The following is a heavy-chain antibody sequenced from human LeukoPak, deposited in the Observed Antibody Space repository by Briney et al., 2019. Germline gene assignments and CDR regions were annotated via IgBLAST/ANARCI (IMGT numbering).Heavy chain of an antibody. J-gene: IGHJ6*02. CDR2: IYYSGSA. V-gene: IGHV4-59*01. CDR1: GDSIRSSY. CDR3: ARSSGSGSRNYHYYPLDV. D-gene: IGHD3-10*01. Sequence: PSETLSLTCTVSGDSIRSSYWSWIRQPPGKGLEWIGFIYYSGSANYSPSLKSRVTISLDTSQNQISLNLTSVTAADTAVYYCARSSGSGSRNYHYYPLDVWGQGTTVSVSS.